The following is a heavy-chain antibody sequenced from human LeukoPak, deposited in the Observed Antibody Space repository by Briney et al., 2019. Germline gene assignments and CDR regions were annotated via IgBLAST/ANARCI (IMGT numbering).Heavy chain of an antibody. Sequence: AGGSLRLSCAASGFTFSNAWMSWVRQAPGKGLEWVSYISSSGSTIYYADSVKGRFTISRDNAKNSLYLQMNSLRAEDTAVYYCARLSQFGAVTNDAFDIWGQGTMVTVSS. D-gene: IGHD3-3*01. J-gene: IGHJ3*02. CDR3: ARLSQFGAVTNDAFDI. CDR1: GFTFSNAW. V-gene: IGHV3-11*04. CDR2: ISSSGSTI.